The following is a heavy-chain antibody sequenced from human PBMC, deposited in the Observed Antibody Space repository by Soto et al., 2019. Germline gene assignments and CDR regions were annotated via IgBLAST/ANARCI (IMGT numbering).Heavy chain of an antibody. CDR3: ARSGDNYNVLDY. V-gene: IGHV3-11*03. J-gene: IGHJ4*02. CDR2: SSNSGTCT. D-gene: IGHD3-10*02. CDR1: GLTHSHHY. Sequence: PGGALRLPCAASGLTHSHHYMSCIHLDPGKGLGWVSFSSNSGTCTKYADSVKGRFTISRDNAKNSLYLQINRLRGEDTAIYFCARSGDNYNVLDYWGPGTPVTVSS.